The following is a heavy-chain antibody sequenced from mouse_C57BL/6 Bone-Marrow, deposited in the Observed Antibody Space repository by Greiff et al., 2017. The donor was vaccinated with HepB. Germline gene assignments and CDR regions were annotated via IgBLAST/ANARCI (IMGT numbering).Heavy chain of an antibody. CDR1: GFTFSSYG. Sequence: EVKVVESGGDLVKPGGSLKLSCAASGFTFSSYGMSWVRQTPDKRLEWVATISSGGSYTYYPDSVKGRFTISRDNAKNTLYLQMSSLKSEDTAMYYCASRYYYGSTPYAMDYWGQGTSVTVSS. CDR2: ISSGGSYT. J-gene: IGHJ4*01. V-gene: IGHV5-6*01. D-gene: IGHD1-1*01. CDR3: ASRYYYGSTPYAMDY.